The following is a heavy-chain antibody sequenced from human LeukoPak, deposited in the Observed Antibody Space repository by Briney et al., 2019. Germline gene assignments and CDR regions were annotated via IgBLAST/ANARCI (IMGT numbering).Heavy chain of an antibody. CDR3: AKLNWNYDILTGRRYYFDY. CDR1: GFTFSSYA. Sequence: PGGSLRLSCAASGFTFSSYAMSWVRQAPGKGLEWVSAISGSGGSTYYADSVKGRFTISRDNSKNTLYLQMNSLRAEDTAVYYCAKLNWNYDILTGRRYYFDYWGQGTLVTVSS. CDR2: ISGSGGST. V-gene: IGHV3-23*01. J-gene: IGHJ4*02. D-gene: IGHD3-9*01.